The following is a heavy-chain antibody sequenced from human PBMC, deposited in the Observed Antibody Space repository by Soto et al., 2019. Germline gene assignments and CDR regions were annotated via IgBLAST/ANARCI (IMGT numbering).Heavy chain of an antibody. CDR2: IYYSGST. J-gene: IGHJ6*02. CDR1: GGSISSGGYY. CDR3: ARDAVPYYYDSSGYYYLGDGMDV. D-gene: IGHD3-22*01. V-gene: IGHV4-31*03. Sequence: SETLSLTCSVSGGSISSGGYYWSWIRQHPGKGLEWIGYIYYSGSTYYNPSLKSRVTISVDTSKNQFSLKLSSVTAADTAVYYCARDAVPYYYDSSGYYYLGDGMDVWGQGTTVTVSS.